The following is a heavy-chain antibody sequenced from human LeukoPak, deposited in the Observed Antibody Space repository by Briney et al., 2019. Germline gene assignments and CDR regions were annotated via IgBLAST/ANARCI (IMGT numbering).Heavy chain of an antibody. J-gene: IGHJ4*02. V-gene: IGHV3-23*01. Sequence: PGGSLRLSCAASGFTFSSYAMSWVRQAPARGLEWVSSLRGDGSTFYADSVKGRFTPSRDESRNTVYFQLNSLRVEDTAVYYCAKASWVSNGDAVLWGQGTLVTVFS. CDR1: GFTFSSYA. D-gene: IGHD1-1*01. CDR3: AKASWVSNGDAVL. CDR2: LRGDGST.